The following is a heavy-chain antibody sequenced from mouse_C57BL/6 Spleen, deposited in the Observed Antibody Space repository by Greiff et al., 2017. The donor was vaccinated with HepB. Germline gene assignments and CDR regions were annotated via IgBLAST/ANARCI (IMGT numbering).Heavy chain of an antibody. D-gene: IGHD2-1*01. CDR3: ARGDGKDAMDY. Sequence: VQLQQSGAELAKPGASVKLSCKASGYTFTSYWMHWVKQRPGQGLEWIGYINPSSGYTKYNQKFKDKATLPADKSSSTAYMQLSSLTYEDSAVYYCARGDGKDAMDYWGQGTSVTVSS. CDR1: GYTFTSYW. V-gene: IGHV1-7*01. CDR2: INPSSGYT. J-gene: IGHJ4*01.